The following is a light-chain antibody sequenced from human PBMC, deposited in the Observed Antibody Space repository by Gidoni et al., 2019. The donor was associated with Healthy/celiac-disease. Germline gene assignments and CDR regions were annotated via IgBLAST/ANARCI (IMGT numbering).Light chain of an antibody. CDR2: DAS. J-gene: IGKJ3*01. Sequence: EIVSTQSPATLSLSPGERATLSCRASQSVSSYLAWYQQKPGQAPRLLIYDASNRTAGIPARFSGSGSGTDFTLTISSLVPEDFAVDYCQQRSNWPPFTFGPGTKVDIK. CDR3: QQRSNWPPFT. CDR1: QSVSSY. V-gene: IGKV3-11*01.